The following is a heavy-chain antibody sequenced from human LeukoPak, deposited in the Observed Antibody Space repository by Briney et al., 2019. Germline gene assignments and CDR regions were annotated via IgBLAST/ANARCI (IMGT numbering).Heavy chain of an antibody. CDR3: ARGSNVGTSMVTPFDY. J-gene: IGHJ4*02. V-gene: IGHV1-2*02. CDR2: MNPNSGGA. CDR1: GYTFTGYY. D-gene: IGHD4-17*01. Sequence: GASVKVSCKPSGYTFTGYYIHWVRQAPGQGLEWMGWMNPNSGGATYARQFQGRVTMTRDTSINTAYIEVSRLRSDDTTVYYCARGSNVGTSMVTPFDYWGQGTLVTVSS.